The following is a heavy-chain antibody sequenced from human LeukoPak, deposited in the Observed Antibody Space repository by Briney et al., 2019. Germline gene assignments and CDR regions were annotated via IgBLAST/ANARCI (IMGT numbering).Heavy chain of an antibody. CDR1: GYTFSNYD. J-gene: IGHJ4*02. D-gene: IGHD6-6*01. Sequence: VASVTVSCKPSGYTFSNYDINWVRQATGQGLEWMGWMNPNSGDTGLAQKFQGRVNITRDTSISTAYMDLTNLTSEDTAIYYCARVTSGSPGVDFDLWGQGTLVTVSS. CDR3: ARVTSGSPGVDFDL. V-gene: IGHV1-8*01. CDR2: MNPNSGDT.